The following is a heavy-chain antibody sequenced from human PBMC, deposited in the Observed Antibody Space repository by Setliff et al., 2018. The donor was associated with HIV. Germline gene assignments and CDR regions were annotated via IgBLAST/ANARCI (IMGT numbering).Heavy chain of an antibody. J-gene: IGHJ4*02. CDR2: ITWNSGSI. V-gene: IGHV3-9*01. CDR1: GFTFDDYA. D-gene: IGHD6-19*01. Sequence: TGGSLRLSCAASGFTFDDYAMHWVRQAPGKGLEWVSGITWNSGSIAYADSVKGRFTISRDNPKNSLYLQMTSLRAEDTAVYYCANMQWASNAWYSFDYWGQGALVTVSS. CDR3: ANMQWASNAWYSFDY.